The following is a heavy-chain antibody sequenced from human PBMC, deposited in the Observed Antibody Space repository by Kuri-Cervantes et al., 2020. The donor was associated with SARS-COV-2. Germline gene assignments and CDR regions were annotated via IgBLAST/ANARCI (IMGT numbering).Heavy chain of an antibody. J-gene: IGHJ3*02. V-gene: IGHV1-2*04. Sequence: ASVKVSCKASGYTFTGYYMHWVRQAPGQGLEWMGWINPNSGGTNHAQKFQGWVTMTRDTSISTVYMELSRLRSDDTAVYYCARSTSSRRLVVISLGGAFDIWGQGTMVTVSS. CDR3: ARSTSSRRLVVISLGGAFDI. D-gene: IGHD3-22*01. CDR2: INPNSGGT. CDR1: GYTFTGYY.